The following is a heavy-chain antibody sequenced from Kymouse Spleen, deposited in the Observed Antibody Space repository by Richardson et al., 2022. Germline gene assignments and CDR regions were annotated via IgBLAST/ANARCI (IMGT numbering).Heavy chain of an antibody. V-gene: IGHV3-33*01. CDR2: IWYDGSNK. CDR3: ARDRNWNDAYYYGMDV. D-gene: IGHD1-1*01,IGHD1-20*01. J-gene: IGHJ6*02. CDR1: GFTFSSYG. Sequence: QVQLVESGGGVVQPGRSLRLSCAASGFTFSSYGMHWVRQAPGKGLEWVAVIWYDGSNKYYADSVKGRFTISRDNSKNTLYLQMNSLRAEDTAVYYCARDRNWNDAYYYGMDVWGQGTTVTVSS.